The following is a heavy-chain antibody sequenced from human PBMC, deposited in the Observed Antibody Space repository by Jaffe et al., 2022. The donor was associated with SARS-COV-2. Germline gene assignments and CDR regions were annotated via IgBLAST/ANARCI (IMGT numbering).Heavy chain of an antibody. CDR1: GYTFTGYY. V-gene: IGHV1-2*02. J-gene: IGHJ3*02. Sequence: QVQLVQSGAEVKKPGASVKVSCKASGYTFTGYYMHWVRQAPGQGLEWMGWINPNSGGTNYAQKFQGRVTMTRDTSISTAYMELSRLRSDDTAVYYCARESRSSSGWSTGDAFDIWGQGTMVTVSS. CDR2: INPNSGGT. D-gene: IGHD6-19*01. CDR3: ARESRSSSGWSTGDAFDI.